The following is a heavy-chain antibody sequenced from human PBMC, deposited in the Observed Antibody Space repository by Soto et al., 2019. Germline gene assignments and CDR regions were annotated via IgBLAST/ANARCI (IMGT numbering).Heavy chain of an antibody. J-gene: IGHJ6*02. D-gene: IGHD6-19*01. Sequence: ASVKVSCKASGYTFTSYGISWVRQAPGQGLEWMGWISAYNGNTNYAQKLQGRVTMTTDTSTSTAYMEPRSLRSDDTAVYYCAKVYSSGWSVDYYYYYGMDVWGQGTTVTVSS. CDR2: ISAYNGNT. CDR3: AKVYSSGWSVDYYYYYGMDV. V-gene: IGHV1-18*01. CDR1: GYTFTSYG.